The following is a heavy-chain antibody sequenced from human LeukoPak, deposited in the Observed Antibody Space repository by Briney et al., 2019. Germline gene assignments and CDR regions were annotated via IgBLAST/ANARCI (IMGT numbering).Heavy chain of an antibody. V-gene: IGHV4-30-4*08. D-gene: IGHD6-6*01. Sequence: SQTLSLTCTVSGGSISSGDYYWSWIRQPPGKGLEWIGYIYYGGSTYYNPSLKSRVTISVDTSKNQFSLKLSSVTAADTAVYYCARGPFYSSSLSFDYWGQGTLVTVSS. J-gene: IGHJ4*02. CDR3: ARGPFYSSSLSFDY. CDR2: IYYGGST. CDR1: GGSISSGDYY.